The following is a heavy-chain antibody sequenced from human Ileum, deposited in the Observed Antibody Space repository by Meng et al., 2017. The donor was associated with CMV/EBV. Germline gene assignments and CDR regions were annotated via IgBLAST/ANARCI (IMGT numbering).Heavy chain of an antibody. CDR1: GFTVSSNY. CDR3: ARDKFGDDYNFWDY. CDR2: IYNGDST. Sequence: GGSLRLSCAASGFTVSSNYMSWVRQAPGKGLEWVSVIYNGDSTSYADSVKGRFTISRDNSKNTLYLQMNSLRAEDTAVYYCARDKFGDDYNFWDYWGQGTLVTVSS. V-gene: IGHV3-66*02. D-gene: IGHD5-24*01. J-gene: IGHJ4*02.